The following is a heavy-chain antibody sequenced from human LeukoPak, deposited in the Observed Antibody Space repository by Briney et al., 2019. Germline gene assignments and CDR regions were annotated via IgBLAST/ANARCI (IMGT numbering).Heavy chain of an antibody. CDR2: ISRSGATT. CDR1: GFTFSTYE. Sequence: GGSLRLSCTASGFTFSTYEFQWVRQAPGKGLEWVAYISRSGATTYYADSVKGRFTISRDSAKNSLYLQVNNLRAEDTAVYYCARDTSGWYMDYWGQGTLVTVSS. V-gene: IGHV3-48*03. CDR3: ARDTSGWYMDY. D-gene: IGHD6-19*01. J-gene: IGHJ4*02.